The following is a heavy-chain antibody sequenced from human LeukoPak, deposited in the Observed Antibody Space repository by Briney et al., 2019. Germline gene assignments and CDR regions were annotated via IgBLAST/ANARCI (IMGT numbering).Heavy chain of an antibody. D-gene: IGHD3-10*01. CDR1: GDSINSYY. V-gene: IGHV4-59*01. J-gene: IGHJ4*02. CDR3: ARDQYYYGSRTLVY. CDR2: IYYSGST. Sequence: SETLSLTCTVSGDSINSYYWNWIRQPPGKGLEWIGYIYYSGSTNYNPSLKSRVTISVDTSKNQFSLKLSSVTAADTAVYYCARDQYYYGSRTLVYWGQGTLVTVSS.